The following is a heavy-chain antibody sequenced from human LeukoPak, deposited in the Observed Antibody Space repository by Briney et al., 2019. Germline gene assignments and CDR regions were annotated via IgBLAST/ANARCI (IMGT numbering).Heavy chain of an antibody. CDR1: GFTFSSYA. CDR2: ISYDGSNK. V-gene: IGHV3-30-3*01. Sequence: PGGSLRLSCAASGFTFSSYAMHWVRQAPGKGLEWVAVISYDGSNKYYADSVKGRFTISRDNSKNTLYLQMNSLRAEDTTVYYCARKMTSVTTFDYWGQGTLVTVSS. CDR3: ARKMTSVTTFDY. D-gene: IGHD4-17*01. J-gene: IGHJ4*02.